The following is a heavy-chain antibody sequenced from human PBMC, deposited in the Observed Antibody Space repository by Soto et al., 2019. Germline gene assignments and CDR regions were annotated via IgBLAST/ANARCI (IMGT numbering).Heavy chain of an antibody. J-gene: IGHJ4*02. D-gene: IGHD1-26*01. CDR1: GFTVSSNY. Sequence: GGSLRLSCAASGFTVSSNYMSWVRQAPGKGLEWVSLIYSDGSTYYADFVKGRFTISRDNSKNTLYLQMNTLRAEDTAVYYCARELRDSGGLGIDYWGQGTLVTVSS. CDR2: IYSDGST. CDR3: ARELRDSGGLGIDY. V-gene: IGHV3-53*01.